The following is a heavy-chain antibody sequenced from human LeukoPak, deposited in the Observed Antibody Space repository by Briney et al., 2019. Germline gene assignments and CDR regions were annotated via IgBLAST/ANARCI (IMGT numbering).Heavy chain of an antibody. CDR2: ISGSGTTK. CDR1: GFTLSDYY. J-gene: IGHJ4*02. V-gene: IGHV3-11*01. D-gene: IGHD1-1*01. Sequence: GGSLRLSCAASGFTLSDYYMSWIRQAPGKGLEWVSFISGSGTTKYYTDSVKGRFTISRDNAKNSLYLQMNSLRADDTGVYYCARPHGTLIASYYCDSWGQGTLVTVSS. CDR3: ARPHGTLIASYYCDS.